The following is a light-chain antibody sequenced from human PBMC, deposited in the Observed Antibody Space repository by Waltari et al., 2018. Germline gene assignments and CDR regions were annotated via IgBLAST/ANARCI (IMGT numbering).Light chain of an antibody. J-gene: IGKJ1*01. CDR1: QSVGRS. CDR2: GAS. Sequence: EIVLTQSPGTLSLSPGERATLSCRASQSVGRSLAWYQQKPGQAPRLLIYGASIRATGIPDRFSGGGSGTDFSLTISRLEPEDFAAYHCQHYVRLPVTFGQGTKEEIK. CDR3: QHYVRLPVT. V-gene: IGKV3-20*01.